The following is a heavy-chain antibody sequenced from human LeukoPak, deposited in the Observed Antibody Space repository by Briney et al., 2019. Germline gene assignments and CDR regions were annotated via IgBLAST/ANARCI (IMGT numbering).Heavy chain of an antibody. D-gene: IGHD1-26*01. CDR2: IWYDGNNK. CDR3: ARGSGNYYNRLDY. J-gene: IGHJ4*02. CDR1: GFTFSSYG. Sequence: PGGSLRLSCEASGFTFSSYGMHWVRQAPGKGLDWVAVIWYDGNNKYYVDSVKGRFTISRDNSKNTLYLQMNSLRAEDTAVYYCARGSGNYYNRLDYWGQGTLVTVSS. V-gene: IGHV3-33*01.